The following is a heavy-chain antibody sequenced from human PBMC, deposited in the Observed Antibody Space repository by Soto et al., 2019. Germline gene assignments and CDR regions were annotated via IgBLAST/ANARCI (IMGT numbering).Heavy chain of an antibody. V-gene: IGHV2-5*01. CDR1: GFSLSTSGVG. J-gene: IGHJ4*02. D-gene: IGHD6-6*01. CDR3: AHRPLYSSSSKLYRLKGSPFDY. CDR2: IYWNDDK. Sequence: SGPTLVNPTQTLTLTCTFSGFSLSTSGVGVGWIRQPPGKALEWLALIYWNDDKRYSPSLKSRLTITKDTSKNQVVLTMTNMDPVDTATHYCAHRPLYSSSSKLYRLKGSPFDYWGQGTLVTVSS.